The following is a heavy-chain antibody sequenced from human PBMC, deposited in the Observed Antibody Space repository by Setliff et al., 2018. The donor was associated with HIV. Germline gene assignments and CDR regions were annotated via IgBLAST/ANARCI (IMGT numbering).Heavy chain of an antibody. V-gene: IGHV1-46*01. CDR3: AVYGSPTYYLDY. CDR1: GYIFTTFG. Sequence: ASVKVSCKASGYIFTTFGITWVRQAPGQGLEWMGMINPSGGEPSYAQRFQGRVTMTRDTSTSTVFMDLSSLSFEDTAVYYCAVYGSPTYYLDYWGQGTPVTVSS. CDR2: INPSGGEP. J-gene: IGHJ4*02. D-gene: IGHD6-13*01.